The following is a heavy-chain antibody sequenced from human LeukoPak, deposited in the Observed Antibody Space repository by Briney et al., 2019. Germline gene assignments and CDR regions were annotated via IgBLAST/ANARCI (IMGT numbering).Heavy chain of an antibody. CDR1: GYTFTGYY. J-gene: IGHJ4*02. D-gene: IGHD3-3*01. CDR3: ARGDLRVDIFLEVYLDY. Sequence: GASVKVSCKASGYTFTGYYMHWVRQAPGQGLEWMGWINPNSGGTNYAQKFQGWVTMTRDTSISTAYMELSRLRSDDTAVYYCARGDLRVDIFLEVYLDYWGQGTLVTVSS. CDR2: INPNSGGT. V-gene: IGHV1-2*04.